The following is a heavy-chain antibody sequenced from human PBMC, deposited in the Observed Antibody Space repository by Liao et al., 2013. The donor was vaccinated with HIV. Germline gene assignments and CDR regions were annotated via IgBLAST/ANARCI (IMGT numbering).Heavy chain of an antibody. CDR2: INHSGST. Sequence: QVQLQQWGAGLLKPSETLSLTCAVYGGSFSGYYWSWIRQPPGKGLEWIGEINHSGSTNYNPSLKSRVTISVDTSKNQFSLKLSSVTAADTAVYYCARNLYFDYWGQGTLVTVSS. CDR1: GGSFSGYY. J-gene: IGHJ4*02. V-gene: IGHV4-34*01. CDR3: ARNLYFDY.